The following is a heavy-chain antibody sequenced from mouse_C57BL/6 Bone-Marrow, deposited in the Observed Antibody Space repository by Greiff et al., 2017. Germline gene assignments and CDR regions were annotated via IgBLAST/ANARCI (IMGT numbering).Heavy chain of an antibody. Sequence: QVQLQQPGAELVMPGASVKLSCKASGYTFTSYWMHWVKQRPGQGLEWIGEIDPSDSYTNYNQKFKGKSTLTVDKSSSTAYMQLSSLTSEDSAVXYGRSGRRLSAWFAYWGQGTLVTVSA. J-gene: IGHJ3*01. CDR3: RSGRRLSAWFAY. V-gene: IGHV1-69*01. D-gene: IGHD1-3*01. CDR1: GYTFTSYW. CDR2: IDPSDSYT.